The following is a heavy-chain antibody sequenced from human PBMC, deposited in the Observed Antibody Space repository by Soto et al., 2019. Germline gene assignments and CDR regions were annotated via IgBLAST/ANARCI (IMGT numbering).Heavy chain of an antibody. V-gene: IGHV1-18*01. CDR2: ISANNGST. D-gene: IGHD3-9*01. J-gene: IGHJ6*02. CDR3: ARAWRYAILTGKKYYYYGMDV. Sequence: VKVSCKASGYTFTNYGISWVRQAPGQGPEWMGWISANNGSTNYAQKFHGRVTMTRDTSTSTAYMELSRLRSDDTAVYYCARAWRYAILTGKKYYYYGMDVWGQGTTVNVSS. CDR1: GYTFTNYG.